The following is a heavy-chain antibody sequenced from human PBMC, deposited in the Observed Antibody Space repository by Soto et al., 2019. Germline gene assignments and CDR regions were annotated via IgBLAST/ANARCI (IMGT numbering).Heavy chain of an antibody. CDR2: IYYSGST. D-gene: IGHD6-19*01. V-gene: IGHV4-39*01. CDR3: ARRRAGTIDY. Sequence: PSETLSLTCTVSGGSISSSSYYWGWIRQPPGKGLEWIGSIYYSGSTYYNPSLKSRVTISVDTSKNQFSLKLSSVTAADTAVYYCARRRAGTIDYWGQGTLVTVSS. J-gene: IGHJ4*02. CDR1: GGSISSSSYY.